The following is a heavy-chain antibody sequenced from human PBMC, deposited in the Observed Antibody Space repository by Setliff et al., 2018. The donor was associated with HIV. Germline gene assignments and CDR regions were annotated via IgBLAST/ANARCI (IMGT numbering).Heavy chain of an antibody. CDR3: ARRAAATTNFDY. D-gene: IGHD1-26*01. Sequence: LSLTCAVSGYSISSGYYWGWIRQPPGKGLEWIGSIYHSGSTFYNPSLKSRVTLSLDTSKNQFSLKVTSVTAADTAVYYCARRAAATTNFDYWGQGTLVTVSS. V-gene: IGHV4-38-2*01. CDR2: IYHSGST. CDR1: GYSISSGYY. J-gene: IGHJ4*02.